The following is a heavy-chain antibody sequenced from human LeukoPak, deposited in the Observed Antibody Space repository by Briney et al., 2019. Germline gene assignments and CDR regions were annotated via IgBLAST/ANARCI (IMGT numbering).Heavy chain of an antibody. V-gene: IGHV3-30*02. Sequence: GGSLRLSCAASGFTFSSYGMHWVRQAPGKGLEWVAFIRYDGSNKYYADSVKGRFTISRDNSKNTLYLQMNSLRAEDTAVYYCAKYGIVVAGKGLPDRWGQGTLLTVSS. D-gene: IGHD6-19*01. CDR3: AKYGIVVAGKGLPDR. J-gene: IGHJ4*02. CDR1: GFTFSSYG. CDR2: IRYDGSNK.